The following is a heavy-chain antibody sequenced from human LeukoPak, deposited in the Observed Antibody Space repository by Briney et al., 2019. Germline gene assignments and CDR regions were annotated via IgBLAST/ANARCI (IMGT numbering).Heavy chain of an antibody. CDR1: GFAFSSYT. J-gene: IGHJ4*02. CDR3: AKDGGLWVSAHWGDS. CDR2: ITTGGPNT. D-gene: IGHD7-27*01. V-gene: IGHV3-23*01. Sequence: GGSLRLSCTASGFAFSSYTMSWVRQAPGKGLKWVSTITTGGPNTYYADSVKGRFTVSRDDSKNTLYLRMNSLRAEDTAVYYCAKDGGLWVSAHWGDSWGRGTLVTVSS.